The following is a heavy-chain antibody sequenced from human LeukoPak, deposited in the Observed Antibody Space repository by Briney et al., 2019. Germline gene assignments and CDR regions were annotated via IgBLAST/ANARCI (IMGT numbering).Heavy chain of an antibody. V-gene: IGHV3-23*01. Sequence: PGGSLTLSCIGSGFTIRGYALCWGRQGPGPGQGLVSVVSATGDYTEYEDSVRSRCTISTVTSQNTLSLLMYSLRAEAAAFYYCPENPALILFPFDNWGQGTLVTVSS. CDR2: VSATGDYT. CDR1: GFTIRGYA. J-gene: IGHJ4*02. CDR3: PENPALILFPFDN. D-gene: IGHD3-9*01.